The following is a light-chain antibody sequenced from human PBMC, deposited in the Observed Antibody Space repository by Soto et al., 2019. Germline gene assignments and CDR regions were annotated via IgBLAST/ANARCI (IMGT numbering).Light chain of an antibody. CDR3: QQYSTYPAWT. CDR2: KAS. CDR1: QNINSW. J-gene: IGKJ1*01. V-gene: IGKV1-5*03. Sequence: DIQMTQSPSTLPASVGDRVTITCRASQNINSWLAWYQQKPGKSPKLLIYKASSLKSGVPSRFSGSGSGTEFIFTISRLQPEDFATYYCQQYSTYPAWTFGQGTKVEIK.